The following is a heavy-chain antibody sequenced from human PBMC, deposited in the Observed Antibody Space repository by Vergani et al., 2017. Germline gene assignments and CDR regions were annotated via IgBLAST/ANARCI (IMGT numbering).Heavy chain of an antibody. J-gene: IGHJ4*02. CDR3: VKIYSSGSFGFDY. CDR1: GFTFSSYA. D-gene: IGHD6-19*01. CDR2: ISSNGGST. V-gene: IGHV3-64D*06. Sequence: EVQLVESGGGLVQPGGSLRLSCSASGFTFSSYAMHWVRQAPGKGLEYVSAISSNGGSTYYADSVKGRFTISRDNSKNTLYLQMSSLGAEDTAVYYGVKIYSSGSFGFDYWGQGTLVTVSS.